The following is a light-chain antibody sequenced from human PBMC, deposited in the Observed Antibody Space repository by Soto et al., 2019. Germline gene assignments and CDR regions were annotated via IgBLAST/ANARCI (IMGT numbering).Light chain of an antibody. Sequence: EIVLTQSPGTLSLSPGERVTLSCRASQSVNGRYLGWYQQKPGQAPRLLIYGASSRGTGIPDRFSGSGSGTDFTLTITTLQPDDIATYYCQHYDSLSWTFGQGTKVEIK. CDR3: QHYDSLSWT. J-gene: IGKJ1*01. CDR1: QSVNGRY. V-gene: IGKV3-20*01. CDR2: GAS.